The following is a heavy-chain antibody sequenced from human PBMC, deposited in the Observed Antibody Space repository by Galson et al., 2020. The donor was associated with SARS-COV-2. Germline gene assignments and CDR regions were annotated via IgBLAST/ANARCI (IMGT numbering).Heavy chain of an antibody. V-gene: IGHV3-74*01. CDR2: INSDGSST. J-gene: IGHJ6*02. CDR1: GFTFSSYW. CDR3: ATEVDYPYGMDV. Sequence: GGSLRLSCAASGFTFSSYWMHWVRQAPGKGLVWVSRINSDGSSTSYADSVKGRFTISRDNAKNTLYLQMNSLRAEDTAVYYCATEVDYPYGMDVWGQGTTVTVSS.